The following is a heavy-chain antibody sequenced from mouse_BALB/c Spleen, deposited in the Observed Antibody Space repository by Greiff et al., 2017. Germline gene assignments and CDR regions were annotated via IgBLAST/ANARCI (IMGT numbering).Heavy chain of an antibody. J-gene: IGHJ1*01. CDR1: GYTFTSYW. D-gene: IGHD2-4*01. CDR3: TRSGGLHWDFDV. Sequence: LQQPGSELVRPGASVKLSCKASGYTFTSYWMHWVKQRPGQGLEWIGNIYPGSGSTNYDEKFKSKATLTVDTSSSTAYMQLSSLTSEDSAVYYCTRSGGLHWDFDVWGAGTTVTVSS. V-gene: IGHV1S22*01. CDR2: IYPGSGST.